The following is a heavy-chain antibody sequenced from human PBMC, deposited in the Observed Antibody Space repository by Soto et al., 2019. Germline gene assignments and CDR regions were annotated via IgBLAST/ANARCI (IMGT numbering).Heavy chain of an antibody. CDR1: GYTLSEVS. J-gene: IGHJ4*02. CDR3: ATSWDPPGPFDY. D-gene: IGHD1-26*01. Sequence: QVQLVQSGAEVKKPGASVKVSCKVSGYTLSEVSMHWVRQAPGKGLEWMGGFDPEDGETIYAQKFQGRVTMTEDTSTDTAYMELSSLRSVDTAVYYCATSWDPPGPFDYWGQVTLVTVSS. CDR2: FDPEDGET. V-gene: IGHV1-24*01.